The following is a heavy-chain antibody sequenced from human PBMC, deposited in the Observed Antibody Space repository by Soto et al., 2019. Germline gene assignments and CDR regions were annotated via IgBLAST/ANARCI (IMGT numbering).Heavy chain of an antibody. Sequence: QLQLQESGPGLVKPSETLSLTCTVSGGSISSSSYYWGWIRQPPGKGLEWIGSIYYSGSTYYNPSLKSRVTISVDTSKNQCSLKLSSVTAADTAVYYCARGSWPLYYYYGMDVWGQGTTVTVSS. D-gene: IGHD3-10*01. CDR1: GGSISSSSYY. CDR2: IYYSGST. CDR3: ARGSWPLYYYYGMDV. J-gene: IGHJ6*02. V-gene: IGHV4-39*01.